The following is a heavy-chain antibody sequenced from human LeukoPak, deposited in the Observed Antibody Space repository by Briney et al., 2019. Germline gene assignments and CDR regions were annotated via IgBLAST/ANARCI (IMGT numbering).Heavy chain of an antibody. CDR3: ARWYYYDSSGYYESAFDI. CDR2: IYHSGST. Sequence: SETLSLTCTVSGYSISSGYYWGWIRQPPGKGLEWIGSIYHSGSTYYNPSLKSRVTRQVDTPKNQFSLKLSSVTAADTAGYNCARWYYYDSSGYYESAFDIWGQGTMVTVSS. V-gene: IGHV4-38-2*02. D-gene: IGHD3-22*01. CDR1: GYSISSGYY. J-gene: IGHJ3*02.